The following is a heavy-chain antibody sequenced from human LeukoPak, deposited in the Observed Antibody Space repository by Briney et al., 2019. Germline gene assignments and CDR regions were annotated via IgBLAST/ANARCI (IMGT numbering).Heavy chain of an antibody. V-gene: IGHV3-64D*06. CDR1: GFTFSDYS. J-gene: IGHJ4*02. CDR2: ITGSGYST. CDR3: VKRTGYHYDY. D-gene: IGHD1-1*01. Sequence: GGSLRLSCSASGFTFSDYSMHWVRQAPWKGPEYVSAITGSGYSTFYADSVKGRFTISRDNSKYMLYLQMSSLRAEDAAVYYCVKRTGYHYDYWGQGTLVTVSS.